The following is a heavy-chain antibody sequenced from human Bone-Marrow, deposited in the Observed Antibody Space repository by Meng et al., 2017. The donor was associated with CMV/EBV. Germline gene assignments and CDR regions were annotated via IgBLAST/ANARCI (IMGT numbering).Heavy chain of an antibody. CDR3: ATIQGQHYYYGMDV. V-gene: IGHV3-74*01. CDR2: INSDGSST. D-gene: IGHD2-2*02. J-gene: IGHJ6*01. Sequence: GESLKISCAASGFTFSSYWMHWVRQAPGKGLVWVSRINSDGSSTSYADSVKGRFTISRDNAKNTLYLQMNSLRAEDTAVYYCATIQGQHYYYGMDVWGPGNTVNVVS. CDR1: GFTFSSYW.